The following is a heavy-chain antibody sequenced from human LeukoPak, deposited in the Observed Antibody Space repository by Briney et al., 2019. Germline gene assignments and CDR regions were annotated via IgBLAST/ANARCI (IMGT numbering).Heavy chain of an antibody. V-gene: IGHV1-2*06. Sequence: ASVKVSCKASGYTFTDYHMHWVRQAPGQGLEWMGRINPNRGGTNYAQKFQGRVTMTRDTSISTAYMELSRLRSDHTAVYYCARAVAGTGYFDYWGQGTLVTVSS. CDR3: ARAVAGTGYFDY. CDR1: GYTFTDYH. J-gene: IGHJ4*02. CDR2: INPNRGGT. D-gene: IGHD6-19*01.